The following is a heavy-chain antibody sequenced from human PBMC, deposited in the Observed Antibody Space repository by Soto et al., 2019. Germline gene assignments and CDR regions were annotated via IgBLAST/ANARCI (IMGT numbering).Heavy chain of an antibody. CDR2: ITYDGSFQ. CDR3: AKDRVGGTFYTPLAF. D-gene: IGHD1-7*01. Sequence: PGWSLRLSCQASGFNFDNYGMHLVRQAPGKGLEWVAVITYDGSFQYYAGSVKGRFTISRDNSKNTLSLHLNTLKPEDTAVYHCAKDRVGGTFYTPLAFWGEGTLVTVSS. J-gene: IGHJ4*02. CDR1: GFNFDNYG. V-gene: IGHV3-30*18.